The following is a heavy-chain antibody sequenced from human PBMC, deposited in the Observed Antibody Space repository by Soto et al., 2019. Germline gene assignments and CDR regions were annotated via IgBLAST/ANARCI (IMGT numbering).Heavy chain of an antibody. Sequence: QVQLVESGGGVVQPGRSLRLSCAASGFTFSSYGMHWVRQAPGKGLEWVAVISYDGSNKYYADSVKGRFTISRDNSKNTLDLQMNSLSAEDTAVYYCAKERDIVVVVAPLDYWGQGTLVTVSS. D-gene: IGHD2-15*01. J-gene: IGHJ4*02. CDR1: GFTFSSYG. CDR2: ISYDGSNK. V-gene: IGHV3-30*18. CDR3: AKERDIVVVVAPLDY.